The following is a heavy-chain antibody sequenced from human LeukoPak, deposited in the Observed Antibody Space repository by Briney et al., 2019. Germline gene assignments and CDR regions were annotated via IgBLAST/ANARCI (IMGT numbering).Heavy chain of an antibody. V-gene: IGHV1-2*02. CDR2: MDPNTGRT. CDR1: GYTFAAYY. J-gene: IGHJ4*02. Sequence: ASVKVSCKASGYTFAAYYMHWVRQAPGQGLEWMGWMDPNTGRTNYAHNFQGRVTMTRDTSISTAYMELSRLRFEDTAIYYCASVYSTGWYFDYWGQGTLVTVSS. D-gene: IGHD6-19*01. CDR3: ASVYSTGWYFDY.